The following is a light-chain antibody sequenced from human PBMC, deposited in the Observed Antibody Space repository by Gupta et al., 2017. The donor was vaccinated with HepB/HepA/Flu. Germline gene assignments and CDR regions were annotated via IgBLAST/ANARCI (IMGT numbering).Light chain of an antibody. CDR1: QSVTKTF. Sequence: ESVLTQSPGTLSLSPRGRATLSCRASQSVTKTFVAWYQHTPGQAPRLLIYGTSTRATGIPDRGSGSGSGTEFTLTITSLEPEDFGVYGCHKYDTSPGTFGQGNKGEI. V-gene: IGKV3-20*01. CDR2: GTS. J-gene: IGKJ1*01. CDR3: HKYDTSPGT.